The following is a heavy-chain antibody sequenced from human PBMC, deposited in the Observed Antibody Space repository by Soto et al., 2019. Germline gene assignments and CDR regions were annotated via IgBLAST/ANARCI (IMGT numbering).Heavy chain of an antibody. J-gene: IGHJ6*02. CDR3: TRGPYSYNSRQLHGIDM. Sequence: PVGSLRLSCVASVFSFKNFALNWVRHSPGKWLEWVSIIWFDGSNKYYADSVKGRFTISRDNFKNTVNLQMNSLRAEYTAVYYCTRGPYSYNSRQLHGIDMWGQGTT. CDR1: VFSFKNFA. D-gene: IGHD3-16*01. V-gene: IGHV3-33*01. CDR2: IWFDGSNK.